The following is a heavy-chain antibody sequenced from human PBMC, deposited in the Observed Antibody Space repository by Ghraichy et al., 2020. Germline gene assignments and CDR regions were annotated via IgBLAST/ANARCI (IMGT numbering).Heavy chain of an antibody. V-gene: IGHV3-23*01. CDR1: GFTFSSYA. CDR3: AKDGGDIVVVTANGDY. J-gene: IGHJ4*02. CDR2: ISGSGGST. Sequence: LTCAASGFTFSSYAMSWVRQAPGKGLEWVSAISGSGGSTYYADSVKGRFTISRDNSKNTLYLQMNSLRAEDTAVYYCAKDGGDIVVVTANGDYWGQGTLVTVSS. D-gene: IGHD2-21*02.